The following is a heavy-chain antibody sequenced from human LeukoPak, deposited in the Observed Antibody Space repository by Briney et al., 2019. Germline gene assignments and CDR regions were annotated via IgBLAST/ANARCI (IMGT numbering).Heavy chain of an antibody. Sequence: GGSLRLSCAASGFTVSSNYMSWVRQAPGKGLEWVSVIYSGGSTYYADSVKGRCNISRHNSKNTLYLQMNSLRAEDTAVYYCATSGYSYGLVYWGQGTLVSVSS. CDR1: GFTVSSNY. J-gene: IGHJ4*02. CDR3: ATSGYSYGLVY. D-gene: IGHD5-18*01. CDR2: IYSGGST. V-gene: IGHV3-53*04.